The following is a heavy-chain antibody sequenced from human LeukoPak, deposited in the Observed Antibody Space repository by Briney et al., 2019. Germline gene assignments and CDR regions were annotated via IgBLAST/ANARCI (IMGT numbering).Heavy chain of an antibody. D-gene: IGHD4-23*01. J-gene: IGHJ4*02. CDR2: INGRGDRI. CDR3: AKRVQGNAGPFHY. Sequence: GGSLRLSCAASGFIFSDSAMSRVRQAPGKGLEWVSGINGRGDRIYYADSVKGRFTISRDNSKNTVRLQMNSLRDEDTAVYFCAKRVQGNAGPFHYWGQGTLASVSS. V-gene: IGHV3-23*01. CDR1: GFIFSDSA.